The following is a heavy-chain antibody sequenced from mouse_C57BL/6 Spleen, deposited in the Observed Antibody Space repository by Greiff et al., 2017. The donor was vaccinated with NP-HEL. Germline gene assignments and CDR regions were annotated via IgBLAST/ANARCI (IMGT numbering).Heavy chain of an antibody. CDR3: ASIYYGYDGYAMDY. Sequence: VQLQQSGAELVKPGASVKMSCKASGYTFTSYWITWVKQRPGQGLEWIGDIYPGSGSTNYNEKFKSKATLTVDTSSSTAYMQLSSLTSEDSAVYYCASIYYGYDGYAMDYWGQGTSVTVSS. V-gene: IGHV1-55*01. CDR1: GYTFTSYW. D-gene: IGHD2-2*01. CDR2: IYPGSGST. J-gene: IGHJ4*01.